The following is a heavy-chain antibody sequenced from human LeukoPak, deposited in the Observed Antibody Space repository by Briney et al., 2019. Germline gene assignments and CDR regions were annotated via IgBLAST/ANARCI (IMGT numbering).Heavy chain of an antibody. CDR2: INAYNGNT. D-gene: IGHD1/OR15-1a*01. CDR3: ARVYPPGEHRYYYYGMDV. CDR1: GYTFTSYG. Sequence: ASVKVSRKASGYTFTSYGISWVRQAPGQGLEWMGWINAYNGNTNYAQKLQGRVTMTTDTSTSTAYMELRSLRSDDAAVYYCARVYPPGEHRYYYYGMDVWGQGTTVTVSS. J-gene: IGHJ6*02. V-gene: IGHV1-18*01.